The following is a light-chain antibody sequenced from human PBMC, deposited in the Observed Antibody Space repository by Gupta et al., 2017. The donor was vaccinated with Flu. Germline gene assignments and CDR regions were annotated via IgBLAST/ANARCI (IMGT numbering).Light chain of an antibody. V-gene: IGKV1-39*01. CDR1: QSISSY. CDR2: AAS. J-gene: IGKJ5*01. Sequence: DIQMTQSPSSLSASVGDRVTITCRASQSISSYLNWYQQKPGKAPKLLIYAASRLQSGVPSRFSGSGSGTDFTLTISRLQPEDFATYYCQQRNSTPLTFGQGTQMEIK. CDR3: QQRNSTPLT.